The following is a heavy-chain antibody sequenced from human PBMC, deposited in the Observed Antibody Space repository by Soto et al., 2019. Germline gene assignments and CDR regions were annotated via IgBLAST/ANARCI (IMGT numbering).Heavy chain of an antibody. Sequence: GGSLRLSCAASGFTFSSYSMNWVRQAPGKGLEWVSSISSSSSYIYYADSVKGRFTISRDNAKNSLYLQMNSLRAEDTAVYYCARGGYIVLMVYVGTNMDVWGKGTTVTVSS. V-gene: IGHV3-21*01. J-gene: IGHJ6*03. CDR2: ISSSSSYI. CDR1: GFTFSSYS. D-gene: IGHD2-8*01. CDR3: ARGGYIVLMVYVGTNMDV.